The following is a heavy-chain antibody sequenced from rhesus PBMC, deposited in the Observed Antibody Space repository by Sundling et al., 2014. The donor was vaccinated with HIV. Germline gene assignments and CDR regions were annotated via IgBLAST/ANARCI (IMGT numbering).Heavy chain of an antibody. Sequence: QVQLQESGPGLLKPSETLSLTCAVSGGSISGGYGWGWIRQSPGKGLEWIGEINANSETTNYNPSLKSRVTISSDTSKNQFSLKLSSVTAADTAVYYCARGSTYSGSWSRFDYWGQGLLVTVSS. J-gene: IGHJ4*01. D-gene: IGHD6-25*01. CDR2: INANSETT. CDR3: ARGSTYSGSWSRFDY. V-gene: IGHV4-76*01. CDR1: GGSISGGYG.